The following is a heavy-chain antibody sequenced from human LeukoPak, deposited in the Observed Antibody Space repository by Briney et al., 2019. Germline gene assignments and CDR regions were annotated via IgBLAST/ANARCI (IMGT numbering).Heavy chain of an antibody. J-gene: IGHJ4*02. Sequence: ASVKVSSTASGYTFTAYYMHCGRQTPGQGGEWMGWINPNSGGTNYAQKFQGRVTMTRDTSISTAYMELSRLRSDDTAVYYCARTIVATIAESGFDYWGQGTLVTVSS. CDR2: INPNSGGT. D-gene: IGHD5-12*01. CDR3: ARTIVATIAESGFDY. CDR1: GYTFTAYY. V-gene: IGHV1-2*02.